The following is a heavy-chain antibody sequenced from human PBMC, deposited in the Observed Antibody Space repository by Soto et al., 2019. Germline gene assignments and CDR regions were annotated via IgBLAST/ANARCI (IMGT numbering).Heavy chain of an antibody. CDR2: ISAYNGNT. J-gene: IGHJ4*02. D-gene: IGHD1-7*01. CDR1: GYTFSSYG. Sequence: ASVKVSCKASGYTFSSYGISWVRQAPGQGLEWMGWISAYNGNTNYAQKLLGRVTMTTDTSTSTAYMELRSLRSDDTAVYYCARCAWNYVLADYWGQGTLVTVSS. V-gene: IGHV1-18*01. CDR3: ARCAWNYVLADY.